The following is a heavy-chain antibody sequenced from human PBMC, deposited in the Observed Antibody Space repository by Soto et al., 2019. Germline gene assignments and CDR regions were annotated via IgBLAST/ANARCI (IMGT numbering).Heavy chain of an antibody. V-gene: IGHV1-69*12. CDR1: GGTFSSYA. CDR3: ATQGLPNYYYSGMDV. CDR2: IIPIFGTA. D-gene: IGHD5-18*01. J-gene: IGHJ6*02. Sequence: QVQLVQSGAEVKKPGSSVKVSCKASGGTFSSYAISWVRQAPGQGLEWMGGIIPIFGTANYAQKFQGRVTLTADDSTSIARIHLSSLRSEDTAVYYCATQGLPNYYYSGMDVWGQGTTVTVSS.